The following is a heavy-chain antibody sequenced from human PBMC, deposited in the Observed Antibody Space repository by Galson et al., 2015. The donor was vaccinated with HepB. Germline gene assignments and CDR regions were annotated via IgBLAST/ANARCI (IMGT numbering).Heavy chain of an antibody. D-gene: IGHD1-26*01. V-gene: IGHV6-1*01. CDR1: GDSVSSNSTA. J-gene: IGHJ5*02. CDR2: TCYRPKWYN. CDR3: ARDPSGSYWGRWFDL. Sequence: CAISGDSVSSNSTAWNWIRQSPSRGLEWLGRTCYRPKWYNDYAESVKSRMTIKPDTSKNEFSLQLNSVTPEDTAVYYCARDPSGSYWGRWFDLWGQGIPVTVSS.